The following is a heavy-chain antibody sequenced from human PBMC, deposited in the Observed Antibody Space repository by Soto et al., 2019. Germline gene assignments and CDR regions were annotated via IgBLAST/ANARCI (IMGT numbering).Heavy chain of an antibody. CDR2: IIPIFGTA. Sequence: GASVKVSCKASGGTFSSYAISWVRQAPGQGLEWMGGIIPIFGTANYAQKFQGRVTITADESTSTAYMELSSLRSEDTAVYYCGAYSSSGGWFDPWGQGTLVTVSS. CDR3: GAYSSSGGWFDP. CDR1: GGTFSSYA. J-gene: IGHJ5*02. D-gene: IGHD6-6*01. V-gene: IGHV1-69*13.